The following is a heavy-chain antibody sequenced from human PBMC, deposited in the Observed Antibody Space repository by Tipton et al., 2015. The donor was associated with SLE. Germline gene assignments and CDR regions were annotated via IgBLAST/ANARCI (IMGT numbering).Heavy chain of an antibody. CDR2: IYTSGST. V-gene: IGHV4-61*09. CDR1: GGSISSGSYY. J-gene: IGHJ5*02. CDR3: ASLTPYSSSWTDRASNWFDP. Sequence: TLSLTCTVSGGSISSGSYYWSWIRQPAGKGLEWIGYIYTSGSTNYNPSLKSRVTISVDTSKNQFSLKLSSVTAADTAVYYCASLTPYSSSWTDRASNWFDPWGQGTLVTVSS. D-gene: IGHD6-13*01.